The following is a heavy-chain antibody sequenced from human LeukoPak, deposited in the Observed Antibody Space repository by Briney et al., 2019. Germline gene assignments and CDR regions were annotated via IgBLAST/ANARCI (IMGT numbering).Heavy chain of an antibody. Sequence: GGSLRLSCAGSGFTFSSYTVSWVRQAPGKGLEWVSSISGSGSTTYLADSVKGRFTISRDNSKNMMYLQMNSLRAEDTAVCYCAKDSTVSGSYYGMDVWGQGTTVTVSS. CDR3: AKDSTVSGSYYGMDV. V-gene: IGHV3-23*01. D-gene: IGHD3-22*01. CDR1: GFTFSSYT. J-gene: IGHJ6*02. CDR2: ISGSGSTT.